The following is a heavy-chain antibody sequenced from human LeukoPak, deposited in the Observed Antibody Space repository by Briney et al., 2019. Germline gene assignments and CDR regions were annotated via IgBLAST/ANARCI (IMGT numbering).Heavy chain of an antibody. V-gene: IGHV3-23*01. CDR1: GFTFSSYA. J-gene: IGHJ4*02. D-gene: IGHD6-6*01. CDR2: ISGSGGST. Sequence: GGSLRLSCAASGFTFSSYAMSWVRQAPGKGLEWVSAISGSGGSTYYADSVKGRFTISRDNSKNTLYLQMNSLRAEDTAVYYCARSQSEYSSSSALDYWGQGTLVTVSS. CDR3: ARSQSEYSSSSALDY.